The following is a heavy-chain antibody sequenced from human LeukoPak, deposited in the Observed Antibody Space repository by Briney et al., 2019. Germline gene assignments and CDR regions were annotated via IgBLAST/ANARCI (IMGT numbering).Heavy chain of an antibody. D-gene: IGHD2-21*01. CDR1: GFTFSNVA. CDR2: ISGDSGDST. Sequence: GGSLRLSCAVSGFTFSNVAMSWVRQAPGKGLEWVSGISGDSGDSTYYTDSVKGRFSISRDNSKNTLYLQMDSLRGEDTAVYYCAKDFRIGYSAHFDYWGQGALVTVSS. J-gene: IGHJ4*02. CDR3: AKDFRIGYSAHFDY. V-gene: IGHV3-23*01.